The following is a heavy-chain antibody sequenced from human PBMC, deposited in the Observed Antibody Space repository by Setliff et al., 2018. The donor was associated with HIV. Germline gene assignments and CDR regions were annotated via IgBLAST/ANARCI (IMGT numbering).Heavy chain of an antibody. CDR3: ARDHCSSSGCYEYSYYGMDV. Sequence: GASVKVSCKASRRTFNSHTINWVRQAPGQGLDWMGRIIPNSGGTTYAQKFQGRVTMTRDTSISTAYMEVSRLRSDDTAVYYCARDHCSSSGCYEYSYYGMDVWGQGTTVTVSS. V-gene: IGHV1-2*02. J-gene: IGHJ6*02. CDR2: IIPNSGGT. D-gene: IGHD2-2*01. CDR1: RRTFNSHT.